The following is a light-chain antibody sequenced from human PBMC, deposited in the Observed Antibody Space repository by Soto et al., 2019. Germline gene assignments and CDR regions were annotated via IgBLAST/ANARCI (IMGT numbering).Light chain of an antibody. V-gene: IGKV3-20*01. CDR3: QQYGSSPPYT. J-gene: IGKJ2*01. CDR1: QSVSSSY. CDR2: GAS. Sequence: EIVLTQSPGTLSLSPGERATLSCRASQSVSSSYLAWYQHKPGQAPMLLIYGASNRATGIPDRFSGSGSGTDFTLTISRLEPEDFAVYYCQQYGSSPPYTFGQGTKREIK.